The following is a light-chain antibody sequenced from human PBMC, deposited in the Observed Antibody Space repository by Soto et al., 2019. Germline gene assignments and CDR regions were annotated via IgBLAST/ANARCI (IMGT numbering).Light chain of an antibody. CDR3: LQVYSLPRT. Sequence: DIQMTQSPSSVSASVGDRITITCRTSQDMGGRLAWFQQKPGKAPQYLIQAASILQSGVPSRFSGSGSGTEFILSINNLQPEDFASYFCLQVYSLPRTFGLGTKVDIK. CDR1: QDMGGR. CDR2: AAS. V-gene: IGKV1-12*01. J-gene: IGKJ1*01.